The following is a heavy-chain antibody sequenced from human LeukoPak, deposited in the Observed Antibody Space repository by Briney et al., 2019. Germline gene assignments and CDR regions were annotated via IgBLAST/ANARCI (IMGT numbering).Heavy chain of an antibody. CDR1: GGSINNYY. CDR2: IFYSGST. D-gene: IGHD6-19*01. V-gene: IGHV4-59*08. Sequence: SETLSLTCTVSGGSINNYYWSWIRQPPGKGLEWIGYIFYSGSTNDNPSLKSRVTMSVDTSKNQFSLKLSSVTAADTAVYYCARHFRPDSSGWYGLDYWGQGTLVTVSS. J-gene: IGHJ4*02. CDR3: ARHFRPDSSGWYGLDY.